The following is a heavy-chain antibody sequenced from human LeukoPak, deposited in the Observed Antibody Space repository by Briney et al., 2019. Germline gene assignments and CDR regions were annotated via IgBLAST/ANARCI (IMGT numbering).Heavy chain of an antibody. Sequence: PGRSLRLSCAASGFTFSSYGMHWVRQAPGKGLQWVSAISGSGGSTYYADSVKGRFTISRDNSRNTLYLQMNSLRAEDTAVYYCAKDTAIYGGTSSYFLGTRWGFDYWGQGALVTVSS. D-gene: IGHD6-6*01. V-gene: IGHV3-23*01. CDR2: ISGSGGST. CDR1: GFTFSSYG. J-gene: IGHJ4*02. CDR3: AKDTAIYGGTSSYFLGTRWGFDY.